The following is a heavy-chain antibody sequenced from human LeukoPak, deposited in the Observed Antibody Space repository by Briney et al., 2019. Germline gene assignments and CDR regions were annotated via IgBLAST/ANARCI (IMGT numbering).Heavy chain of an antibody. CDR3: ARGTYDYGDYVAIDY. CDR2: IIPIFGTA. J-gene: IGHJ4*02. V-gene: IGHV1-69*05. CDR1: GGTFSSYA. D-gene: IGHD4-17*01. Sequence: ASVKVSCKASGGTFSSYAISWVRQAPGQGLEWMGRIIPIFGTANYAQKFQGRVTITTDESTSTAYMELGSLRSEDTAVYYCARGTYDYGDYVAIDYWGQGTLVTVSS.